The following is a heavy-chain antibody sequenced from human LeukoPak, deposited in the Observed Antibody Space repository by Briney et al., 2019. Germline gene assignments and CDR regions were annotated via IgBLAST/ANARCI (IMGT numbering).Heavy chain of an antibody. D-gene: IGHD3-3*01. Sequence: SETLSLTCAVYGGSLSGYYWSWIRQPPGKGVEWIGELNHSGSTNYSPSLKSRVTISVDTSKNQFSLKLSSVTAADTAVYYCARVGYYDSMDVWGKGTTVTVSS. CDR1: GGSLSGYY. V-gene: IGHV4-34*01. CDR3: ARVGYYDSMDV. J-gene: IGHJ6*03. CDR2: LNHSGST.